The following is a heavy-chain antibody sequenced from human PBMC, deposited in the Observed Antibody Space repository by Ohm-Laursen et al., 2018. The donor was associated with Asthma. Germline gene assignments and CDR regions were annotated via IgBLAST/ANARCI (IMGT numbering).Heavy chain of an antibody. CDR1: GGSISSTNW. J-gene: IGHJ4*02. CDR2: IYHSGIT. D-gene: IGHD3-22*01. CDR3: VRDDYDNRGYSLDY. V-gene: IGHV4-4*02. Sequence: SETLSLTCAVSGGSISSTNWWCWVRQSPGKGPEWIGKIYHSGITYYNPSLKSRVTISVDKSKNQFSLSLSSVTAADTAVYYCVRDDYDNRGYSLDYWGRGILVTVSS.